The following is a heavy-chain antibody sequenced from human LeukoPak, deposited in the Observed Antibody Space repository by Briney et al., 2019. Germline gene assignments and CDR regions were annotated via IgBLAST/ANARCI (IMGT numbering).Heavy chain of an antibody. CDR1: GYMFSSYG. Sequence: SVKVSCKASGYMFSSYGISWVRQAPGQGLEWMGGIIPIFGTANYAQKFQGRVTITADKSTSTAYMELSSLRSEDTAVYYCARERLYDFYYFDYWGQGTLVTVSS. V-gene: IGHV1-69*06. D-gene: IGHD3/OR15-3a*01. J-gene: IGHJ4*02. CDR2: IIPIFGTA. CDR3: ARERLYDFYYFDY.